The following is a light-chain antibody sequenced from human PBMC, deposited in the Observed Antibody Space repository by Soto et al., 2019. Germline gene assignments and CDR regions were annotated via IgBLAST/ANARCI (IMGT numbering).Light chain of an antibody. J-gene: IGKJ2*01. CDR1: QSVSSSY. Sequence: EIVLTQSPGTLSLSPGESATLSCRASQSVSSSYLAWYQQKPGQAPRLLIYGASSRATGIPDRFSGSGSGTDFTLTISRLEPEDFAVYYCQQYGSSPQGVTFGQGTKLEIK. CDR3: QQYGSSPQGVT. CDR2: GAS. V-gene: IGKV3-20*01.